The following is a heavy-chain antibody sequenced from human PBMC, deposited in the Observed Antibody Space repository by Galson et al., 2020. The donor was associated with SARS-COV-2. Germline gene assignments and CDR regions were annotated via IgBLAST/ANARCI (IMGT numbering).Heavy chain of an antibody. Sequence: GESLKISCAASGFTFSSYWMSWVRQAPGKGLEWVANIKQAGSEKYYVDSVKGRFTISRDNAKNSLYLQMNSLRGEDTAVYYCARDHSNDYWGQGTLVTVSS. CDR2: IKQAGSEK. J-gene: IGHJ4*02. CDR1: GFTFSSYW. CDR3: ARDHSNDY. V-gene: IGHV3-7*01. D-gene: IGHD4-4*01.